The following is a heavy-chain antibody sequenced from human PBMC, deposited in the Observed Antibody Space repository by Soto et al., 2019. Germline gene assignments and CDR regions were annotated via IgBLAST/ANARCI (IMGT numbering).Heavy chain of an antibody. Sequence: EVQLVESGGGVVQPGGSLRLSCAASGLTMSDYWMHWVRQVPGKGLVWVARIDNDGSGTSYADSVKGRFTISRDKAKNTVDLQMNSLRAEDSAVYFCGSVFEYWGQGTLVTVSS. CDR1: GLTMSDYW. V-gene: IGHV3-74*01. J-gene: IGHJ4*02. CDR3: GSVFEY. CDR2: IDNDGSGT.